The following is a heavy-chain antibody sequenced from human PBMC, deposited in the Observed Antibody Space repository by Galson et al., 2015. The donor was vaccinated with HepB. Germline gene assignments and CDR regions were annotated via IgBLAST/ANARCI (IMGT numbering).Heavy chain of an antibody. D-gene: IGHD6-19*01. CDR1: GGSISSSSYY. CDR2: IYYSGGT. CDR3: ASGLVNFDY. J-gene: IGHJ4*02. Sequence: ETLSLTCTVSGGSISSSSYYWGWIRQPPGKGLEWIGSIYYSGGTYYNPSLKSRVTISVDTSKNQFSLKLSSVTAADTAVYYCASGLVNFDYWGQGTLVTVSS. V-gene: IGHV4-39*01.